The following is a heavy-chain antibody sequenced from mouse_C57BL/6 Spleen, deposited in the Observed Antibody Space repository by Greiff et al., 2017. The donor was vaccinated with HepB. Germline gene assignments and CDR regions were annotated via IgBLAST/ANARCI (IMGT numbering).Heavy chain of an antibody. CDR2: INPNNGGT. V-gene: IGHV1-22*01. Sequence: EVQLQQSGPELVKPGASVKMSCKASGYTFTDYNMHWVKQSHGKSLEWIGYINPNNGGTSYNQKFKGKATLTVNKSSSTAYMELRSLTSEDSAVYYCARRRYYGSYFDYWGQGTTLTVSS. CDR3: ARRRYYGSYFDY. CDR1: GYTFTDYN. D-gene: IGHD1-1*01. J-gene: IGHJ2*01.